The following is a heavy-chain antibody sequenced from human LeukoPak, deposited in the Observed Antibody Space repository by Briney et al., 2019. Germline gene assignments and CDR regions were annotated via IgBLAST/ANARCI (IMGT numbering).Heavy chain of an antibody. CDR1: GYFINSNYY. J-gene: IGHJ4*02. V-gene: IGHV4-38-2*02. CDR2: ISRSGST. CDR3: ARINTIMATFDY. Sequence: SETLSLTCTVSGYFINSNYYWGWIRQPPGKGLEWIATISRSGSTYYNPSLKSRVTISVETSKNQFSLKLSSVTAADTAVYYCARINTIMATFDYWGQGTLVTVSS. D-gene: IGHD5-24*01.